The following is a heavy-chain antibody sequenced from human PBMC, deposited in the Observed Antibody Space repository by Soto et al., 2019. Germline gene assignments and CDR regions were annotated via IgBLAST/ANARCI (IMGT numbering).Heavy chain of an antibody. CDR1: GGSISSSSYY. V-gene: IGHV4-39*01. J-gene: IGHJ4*02. CDR3: ACGYYYGSGSYFPFDY. CDR2: IYYSGST. Sequence: QLQLQESGPGLVKPSETLSLTCTVSGGSISSSSYYWGWIRQPPGKGLEWIGSIYYSGSTYYNPSLKSRVTISVDTSKNQFSLKLSSVTAAYTAVYYCACGYYYGSGSYFPFDYWGQGTLVTVSS. D-gene: IGHD3-10*01.